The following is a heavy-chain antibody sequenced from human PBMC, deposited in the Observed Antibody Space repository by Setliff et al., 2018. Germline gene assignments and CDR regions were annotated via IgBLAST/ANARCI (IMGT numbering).Heavy chain of an antibody. V-gene: IGHV4-4*08. CDR1: GDSMNDNH. CDR3: ARGVSGVSWTPRY. D-gene: IGHD6-25*01. CDR2: IYTSGGT. Sequence: SETLSLTCTVSGDSMNDNHWTWMRQPPGKGLGWIGYIYTSGGTNYNPSLKSRVTISVDMTENQFSLILRSVVAADTAVYYCARGVSGVSWTPRYWGRGTLVTVSS. J-gene: IGHJ4*02.